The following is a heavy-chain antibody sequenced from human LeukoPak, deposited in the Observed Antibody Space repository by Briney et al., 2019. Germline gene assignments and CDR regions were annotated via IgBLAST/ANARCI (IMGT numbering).Heavy chain of an antibody. D-gene: IGHD4-23*01. CDR3: ARGRWNDAFDI. CDR1: AYTFTGYY. J-gene: IGHJ3*02. V-gene: IGHV1-2*02. Sequence: ASVKVSCKASAYTFTGYYMQWVRQAPGQGLEWMGWINPNSGGTNYAQKFQGRVTMTRDTSISTAYMELSRLRSDDTAVYYWARGRWNDAFDIWGQGTMVTVSS. CDR2: INPNSGGT.